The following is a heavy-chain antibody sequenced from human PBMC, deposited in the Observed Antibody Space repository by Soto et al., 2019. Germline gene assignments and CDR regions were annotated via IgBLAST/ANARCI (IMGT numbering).Heavy chain of an antibody. V-gene: IGHV3-21*01. CDR2: ISSRSVYI. CDR1: GFTLNTYT. Sequence: EVQLVESGGGLVKPGGSLRLSCAASGFTLNTYTINWVRQAPGKGLEWVSSISSRSVYIYYADSVKGRFTISRDDARNSLYLQMNSLRAEDTAVYYCAREEVSRPNTYHGLDVWGQGTTVTVSS. J-gene: IGHJ6*02. CDR3: AREEVSRPNTYHGLDV.